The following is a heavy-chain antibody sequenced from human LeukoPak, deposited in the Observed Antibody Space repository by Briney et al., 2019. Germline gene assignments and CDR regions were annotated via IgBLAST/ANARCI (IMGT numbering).Heavy chain of an antibody. J-gene: IGHJ6*03. Sequence: SGGSLRLSCAASGFTFDDYGMSWVRQAPGKGLEWVSGINWNGGSTGYADSVKGRFTISRDNAKNSLYLQMNSLRAEDTALYYCARAGGLDHYYYYYYMDVWGKGTTVTVSS. CDR2: INWNGGST. V-gene: IGHV3-20*04. D-gene: IGHD3-16*01. CDR3: ARAGGLDHYYYYYYMDV. CDR1: GFTFDDYG.